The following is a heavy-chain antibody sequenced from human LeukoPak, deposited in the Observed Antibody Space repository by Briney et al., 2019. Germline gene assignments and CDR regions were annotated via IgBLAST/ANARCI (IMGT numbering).Heavy chain of an antibody. D-gene: IGHD1-26*01. CDR1: GYSFTSYC. CDR3: GMSGDRVPLQDDVFDV. J-gene: IGHJ3*01. Sequence: GESLKISCKVSGYSFTSYCIGWVRQMPGKGLERMGIIYPGDSGPTYSPSFQGQDTISVDKSINTAYLQWSSLQASDTAMYYCGMSGDRVPLQDDVFDVWGQGTMVTVST. CDR2: IYPGDSGP. V-gene: IGHV5-51*01.